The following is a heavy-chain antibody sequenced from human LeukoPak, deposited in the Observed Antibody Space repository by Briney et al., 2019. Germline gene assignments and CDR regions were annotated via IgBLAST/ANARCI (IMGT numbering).Heavy chain of an antibody. CDR1: GGSFSGYY. J-gene: IGHJ4*02. CDR3: ARLERGSYDY. CDR2: INHSGST. V-gene: IGHV4-34*01. Sequence: SETLSLTCAVYGGSFSGYYWSWIRQPPGEGLEWIGEINHSGSTNYNPSLKSRVTISVDTSKNQFSLKLSSVTAADTAVYYCARLERGSYDYWGQGTLVTVSS. D-gene: IGHD3-10*01.